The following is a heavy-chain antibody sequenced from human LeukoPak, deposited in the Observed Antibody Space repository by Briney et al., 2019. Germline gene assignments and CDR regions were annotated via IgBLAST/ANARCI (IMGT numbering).Heavy chain of an antibody. J-gene: IGHJ4*02. V-gene: IGHV3-15*01. Sequence: GGSLRLSCAASGFTFSNAWMSWVRQAPGKGLEWVGRIKSKTDGGTTDYAAPVKGRFTISRDDSKNTLYLQMNSLKTEDTAVYYCTTGESGPGQIAYGDYGAYFDYWGQGTLVTVSS. D-gene: IGHD4-17*01. CDR2: IKSKTDGGTT. CDR1: GFTFSNAW. CDR3: TTGESGPGQIAYGDYGAYFDY.